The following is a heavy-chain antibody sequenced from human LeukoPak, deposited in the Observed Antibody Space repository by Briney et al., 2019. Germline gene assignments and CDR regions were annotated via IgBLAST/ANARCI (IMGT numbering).Heavy chain of an antibody. CDR2: IKKEVGEP. D-gene: IGHD6-19*01. J-gene: IGHJ4*02. CDR3: ASLHPLIAVAGTGFDY. Sequence: PGRSLSLSCAASGFALSSYWMSCVRRAPGRGVGWVANIKKEVGEPYSVASVKGRFTISRDNAKNSLYLQMNSLRAEDTAVYYCASLHPLIAVAGTGFDYWGQGALVTVSS. CDR1: GFALSSYW. V-gene: IGHV3-7*01.